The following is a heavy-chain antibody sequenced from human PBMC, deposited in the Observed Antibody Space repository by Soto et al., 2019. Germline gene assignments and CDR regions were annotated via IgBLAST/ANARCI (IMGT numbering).Heavy chain of an antibody. D-gene: IGHD3-9*01. V-gene: IGHV1-69*01. CDR3: ARDNDILTGYYRPYYYYGMDV. CDR2: IIPIFGTA. Sequence: QVQLVLSGAEVKKPGSSVKVSCKASGGSFSSYAISWVRQAPGQGLEWMGGIIPIFGTANYAQKFQGRVTITADESTSTAYMELSSLRSEDTAVYYCARDNDILTGYYRPYYYYGMDVWGQGTTVTVSS. CDR1: GGSFSSYA. J-gene: IGHJ6*02.